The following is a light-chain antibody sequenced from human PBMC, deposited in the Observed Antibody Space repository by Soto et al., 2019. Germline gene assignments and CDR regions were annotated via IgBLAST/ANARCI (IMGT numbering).Light chain of an antibody. CDR1: QSVSSR. CDR3: QHYAGGSRIT. CDR2: GAS. Sequence: IVMTQSPAALSVSPGERATLSCRASQSVSSRLAWYQQKPGQAPRLLISGASSRATGIPDRFSGSGFGTDFTLTISRLEPEDFALYYCQHYAGGSRITFGQGTRLE. J-gene: IGKJ5*01. V-gene: IGKV3-20*01.